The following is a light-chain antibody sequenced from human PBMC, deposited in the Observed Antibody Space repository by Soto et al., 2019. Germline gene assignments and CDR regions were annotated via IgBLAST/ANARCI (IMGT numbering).Light chain of an antibody. CDR1: SSDVGGYNY. J-gene: IGLJ2*01. CDR3: SSYGGSNNVL. V-gene: IGLV2-8*01. CDR2: EVS. Sequence: QSVLTQPPSASGSPGQSVTISCTGTSSDVGGYNYVSWYQQYPGKAPTLMIYEVSKRPSGVPDRFSGSESGNTASLTVSGLQAEDEADYYCSSYGGSNNVLFGGGTKVTVL.